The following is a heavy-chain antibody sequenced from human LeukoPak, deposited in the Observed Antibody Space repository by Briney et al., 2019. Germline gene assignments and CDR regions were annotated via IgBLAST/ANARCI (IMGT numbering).Heavy chain of an antibody. D-gene: IGHD2-2*01. J-gene: IGHJ4*02. V-gene: IGHV1-69*05. CDR1: GGTFSSNA. CDR3: ARDRCSSSICYLFDY. Sequence: ASVKVSCKASGGTFSSNAINWVRQAPGQGFEWMGGIIPIPGTTNSAQKFQGRVTITTDESRSTTYMELSSLTSEDTAVYYCARDRCSSSICYLFDYWGQGALVTVSS. CDR2: IIPIPGTT.